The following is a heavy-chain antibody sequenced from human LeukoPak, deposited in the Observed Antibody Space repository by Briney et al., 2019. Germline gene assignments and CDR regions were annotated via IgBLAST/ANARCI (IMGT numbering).Heavy chain of an antibody. J-gene: IGHJ6*02. Sequence: PGGSLRLSCAASGFTFSNAWMSWVRQAPGKGLEWVGRIKSKTDGGTTDYTAPVKGRFTISRDDSKNTLYLQMNSLRAEDTAVYYCAKYGYSYGGNYYGMDVWGQGTTVTVSS. V-gene: IGHV3-15*01. D-gene: IGHD5-18*01. CDR2: IKSKTDGGTT. CDR3: AKYGYSYGGNYYGMDV. CDR1: GFTFSNAW.